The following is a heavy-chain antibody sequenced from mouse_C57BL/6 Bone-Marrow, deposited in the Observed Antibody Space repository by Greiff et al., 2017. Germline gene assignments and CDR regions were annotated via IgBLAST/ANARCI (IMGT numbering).Heavy chain of an antibody. CDR1: GYTFTDYY. D-gene: IGHD1-1*01. Sequence: VQLQQSGAELVRPGASVKLSCKASGYTFTDYYINWVKQRPGQGLEWIARIYPGSGNTYYNEKFKGKATLTAEKSSSTAYMQLSSLTSEDSAVYFCAREDYGSSFAYWGQGTTLTVSS. J-gene: IGHJ2*01. V-gene: IGHV1-76*01. CDR3: AREDYGSSFAY. CDR2: IYPGSGNT.